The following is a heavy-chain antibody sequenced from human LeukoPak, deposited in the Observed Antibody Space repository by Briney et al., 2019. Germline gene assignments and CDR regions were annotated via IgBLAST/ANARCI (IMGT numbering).Heavy chain of an antibody. Sequence: SETLSLTCTVSGGSLSSYYWSWIRQPPGKGLEWIGYIYYRGSTNYNPSLKSRVTISVDTSKNQFSLKLTSVIAADTAVYYCARLISGVGYFDYWGQGILVTVSS. CDR1: GGSLSSYY. D-gene: IGHD3-10*01. CDR3: ARLISGVGYFDY. CDR2: IYYRGST. V-gene: IGHV4-59*08. J-gene: IGHJ4*02.